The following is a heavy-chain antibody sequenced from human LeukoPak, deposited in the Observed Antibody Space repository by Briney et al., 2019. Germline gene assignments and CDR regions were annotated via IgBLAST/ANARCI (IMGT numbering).Heavy chain of an antibody. CDR1: GGSISSYY. Sequence: SETLSLTCTVSGGSISSYYWSWIRQPPGKGLEWIGYIYYSGSTNYNPSLKSRVTISVDTSKNQFSLKLSSVTAADTAVYYCARARRQQLVHDYWGQGTLVTVSS. CDR2: IYYSGST. CDR3: ARARRQQLVHDY. V-gene: IGHV4-59*01. D-gene: IGHD6-13*01. J-gene: IGHJ4*02.